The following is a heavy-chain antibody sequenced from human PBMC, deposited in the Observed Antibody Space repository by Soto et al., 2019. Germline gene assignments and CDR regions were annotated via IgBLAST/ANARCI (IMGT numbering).Heavy chain of an antibody. CDR3: ARVGRKGAFDI. V-gene: IGHV3-74*01. J-gene: IGHJ3*02. D-gene: IGHD2-15*01. CDR1: GFTFSSYW. Sequence: EVQLVESGGGLVQPGGSLRLSCAASGFTFSSYWMHWVRQAPGKGLVCVSRINSDGSSTSYADSVKGRFTISRDTAKNTLYLQMNSLRAEDTAVYYCARVGRKGAFDIWGQGTMVTVSS. CDR2: INSDGSST.